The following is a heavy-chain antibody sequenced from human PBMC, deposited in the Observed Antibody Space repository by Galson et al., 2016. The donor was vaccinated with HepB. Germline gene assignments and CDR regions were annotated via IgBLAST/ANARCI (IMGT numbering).Heavy chain of an antibody. CDR3: VRLTDVVVAVDGNLASACDY. V-gene: IGHV4-39*01. D-gene: IGHD2-21*01. CDR2: MYNSGST. J-gene: IGHJ4*02. CDR1: GGSIGSTKYY. Sequence: SETLSLTCTVSGGSIGSTKYYWGWIRQAPGTGLECIGTMYNSGSTNYNPSLKSRVTISVDTSKDQFSLRLSSVTAADTAVYYCVRLTDVVVAVDGNLASACDYWGQGALVTVSS.